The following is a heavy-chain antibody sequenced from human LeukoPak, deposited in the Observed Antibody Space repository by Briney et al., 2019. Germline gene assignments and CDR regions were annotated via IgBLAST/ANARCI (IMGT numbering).Heavy chain of an antibody. CDR2: ISSSSYFI. D-gene: IGHD3-10*01. CDR1: GFTFSVYS. CDR3: ARDPRYTSGSSSSPPFDF. Sequence: QTGGSLRLSCAASGFTFSVYSMTWVRQAPGKGLEWLSYISSSSYFIYYADSVKGRFTISRDNDKNLLFLQMNSLKVDDTAAYYCARDPRYTSGSSSSPPFDFWGRGTLVSVSS. J-gene: IGHJ4*01. V-gene: IGHV3-48*01.